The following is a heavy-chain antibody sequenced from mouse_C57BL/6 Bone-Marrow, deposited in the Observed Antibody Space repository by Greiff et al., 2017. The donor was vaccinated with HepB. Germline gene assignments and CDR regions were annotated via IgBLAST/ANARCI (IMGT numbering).Heavy chain of an antibody. V-gene: IGHV1-72*01. CDR2: IDPNSGGT. CDR3: ARSGDGWLPFAY. D-gene: IGHD2-3*01. CDR1: GYTFTSYW. Sequence: QVQLQQPGAELVKPGASVKLSCKASGYTFTSYWMHWVKQRPGRGLEWIGRIDPNSGGTKYNEKFKSKATLTVDKPSSTAYIQLSSLTSEDSAVYYCARSGDGWLPFAYWGQGTLVTVSA. J-gene: IGHJ3*01.